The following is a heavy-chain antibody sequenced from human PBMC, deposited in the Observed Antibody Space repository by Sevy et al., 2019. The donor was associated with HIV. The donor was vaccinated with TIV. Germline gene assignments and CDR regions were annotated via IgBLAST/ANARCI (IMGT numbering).Heavy chain of an antibody. CDR2: IKSKTDGGTT. Sequence: GGSLRLSCAASGFTFSNAWMNWVRQAPGKGLEWVGRIKSKTDGGTTDYAAPVKGRFTISRDDSKNTLYLQMNSLKTEDTAVYYSTTDGTVTYDYYYYGMDVWGQGTTVTVSS. D-gene: IGHD4-17*01. V-gene: IGHV3-15*07. CDR1: GFTFSNAW. CDR3: TTDGTVTYDYYYYGMDV. J-gene: IGHJ6*02.